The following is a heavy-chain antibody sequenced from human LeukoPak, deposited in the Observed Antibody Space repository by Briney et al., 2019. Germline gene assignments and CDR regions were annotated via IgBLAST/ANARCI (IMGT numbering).Heavy chain of an antibody. CDR1: GGSFSGYY. D-gene: IGHD3-22*01. CDR2: INHSGST. J-gene: IGHJ4*02. CDR3: ARQRYYDSRGYYPPPSYYFDY. V-gene: IGHV4-34*01. Sequence: SETLSLTCAVYGGSFSGYYWSWIRQPPGKGLEWIGEINHSGSTNYNPSLKSRVTISVDRSKNQFSLKLSSVTAADTAVYYCARQRYYDSRGYYPPPSYYFDYWGQGTLVTVSS.